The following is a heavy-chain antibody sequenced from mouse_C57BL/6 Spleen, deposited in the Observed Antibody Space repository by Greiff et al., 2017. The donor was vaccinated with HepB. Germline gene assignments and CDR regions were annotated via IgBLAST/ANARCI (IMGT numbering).Heavy chain of an antibody. Sequence: EVMLVESGGDLVKPGGSLKLSCAASGFTFSSYGMSWVRQTPDKRLEWVATISSGGSYTYYPDSVKGRFTISRDNAKNTLYLQMSSLKSEDTAMYYCARQGIYYYGSSYVEYAMDYWGQGTSVTVSS. V-gene: IGHV5-6*01. CDR3: ARQGIYYYGSSYVEYAMDY. CDR2: ISSGGSYT. J-gene: IGHJ4*01. CDR1: GFTFSSYG. D-gene: IGHD1-1*01.